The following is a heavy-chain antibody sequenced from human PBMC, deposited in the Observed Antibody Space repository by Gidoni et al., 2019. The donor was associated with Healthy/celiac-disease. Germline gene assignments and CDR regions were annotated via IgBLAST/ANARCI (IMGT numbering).Heavy chain of an antibody. D-gene: IGHD3-3*01. J-gene: IGHJ6*02. CDR2: GST. CDR3: ARHSPFDDFWSGLDYYYYYGMDV. V-gene: IGHV4-39*01. Sequence: GSTYYNPSLKSRVTISVDTSKNQFSLKLSSVTAADTAVYYCARHSPFDDFWSGLDYYYYYGMDVWGQGTTVTVSS.